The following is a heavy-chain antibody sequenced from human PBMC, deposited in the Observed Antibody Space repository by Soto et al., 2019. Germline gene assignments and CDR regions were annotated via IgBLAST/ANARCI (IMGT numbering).Heavy chain of an antibody. V-gene: IGHV1-69*01. CDR2: IIPIFGTA. CDR3: ARDLGEVRYGSGSYRY. D-gene: IGHD3-10*01. CDR1: GGTFSSYA. J-gene: IGHJ4*02. Sequence: QVQLVQSGAEVKKPGSSVKVSCKASGGTFSSYAISWVRQAPGQGLEWMGGIIPIFGTANYAQKFQGRVTITADEATSTAYMELSSLRSEDTAVYYCARDLGEVRYGSGSYRYWGQGTLVTVSS.